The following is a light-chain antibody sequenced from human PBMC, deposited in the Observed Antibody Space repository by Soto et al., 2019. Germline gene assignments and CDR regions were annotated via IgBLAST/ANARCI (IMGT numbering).Light chain of an antibody. J-gene: IGLJ3*02. Sequence: QPVLTQPPSVSGSPGQSLTISCTGTSSDVGGYNYVSWYHHHPGKAPKLIIYEVFKRPSGVPDRFSGSKSGNTASLTVSGLQAEDEADYYCSSYAGSDSVLFGGGTKLTVL. CDR1: SSDVGGYNY. CDR2: EVF. V-gene: IGLV2-8*01. CDR3: SSYAGSDSVL.